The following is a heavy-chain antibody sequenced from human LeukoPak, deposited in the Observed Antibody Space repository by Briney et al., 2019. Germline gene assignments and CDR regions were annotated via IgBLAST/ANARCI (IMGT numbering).Heavy chain of an antibody. Sequence: ASVKVSCKSSGYTFTSCDINWVRQGTGQGLEWMGWMNLNSGNTGIGQSFQGRINMTRDISIGTAYMGLSNLTSQDTAICTRGSSGRRDNWGQETLVSVS. CDR3: GSSGRRDN. D-gene: IGHD6-19*01. J-gene: IGHJ4*02. V-gene: IGHV1-8*01. CDR1: GYTFTSCD. CDR2: MNLNSGNT.